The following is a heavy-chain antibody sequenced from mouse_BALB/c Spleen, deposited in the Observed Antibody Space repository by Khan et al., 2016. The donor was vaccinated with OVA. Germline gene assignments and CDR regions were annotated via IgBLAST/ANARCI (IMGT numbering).Heavy chain of an antibody. CDR1: GFSLTSYG. D-gene: IGHD2-14*01. CDR3: ARHYRYFYAMDY. J-gene: IGHJ4*01. V-gene: IGHV2-6-1*01. Sequence: QMQLEESGPGLVAPSQSLSITCTISGFSLTSYGVHWVRQPPGKGLEWLVVIWTDGSTTYNSALKSRLSITKDNSKSQVFLKMNSLQTDDTAIYXCARHYRYFYAMDYWGQGTSVTVSS. CDR2: IWTDGST.